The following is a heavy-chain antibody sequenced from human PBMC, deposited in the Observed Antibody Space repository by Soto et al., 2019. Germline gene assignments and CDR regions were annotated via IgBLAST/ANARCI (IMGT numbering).Heavy chain of an antibody. Sequence: SETLSLTCTVSGGSISSYYWSWIRQPPGKGLEWIGYVYNSGSTNYNPSLKSRVTISVDTSKNQFSLKLNSVTAADTAVYYCARRAVVAVTGSLDNWLDPWGQGILVTVSS. CDR2: VYNSGST. D-gene: IGHD2-21*01. CDR3: ARRAVVAVTGSLDNWLDP. V-gene: IGHV4-59*01. J-gene: IGHJ5*02. CDR1: GGSISSYY.